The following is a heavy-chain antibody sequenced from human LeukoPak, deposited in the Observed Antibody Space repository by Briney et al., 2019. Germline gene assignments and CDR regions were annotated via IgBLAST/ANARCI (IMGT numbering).Heavy chain of an antibody. CDR3: AKGGDYGDYVFGY. D-gene: IGHD4-17*01. V-gene: IGHV3-23*01. J-gene: IGHJ4*02. CDR1: GFTLSSYG. Sequence: GGSLRLSCAASGFTLSSYGMSWVRQAPGKGLEWVSVISGIGGSTYYADSVKGRFTISRDNSKNTLYLQMNSPRAEDTAIYYCAKGGDYGDYVFGYWGQGTLVTVSS. CDR2: ISGIGGST.